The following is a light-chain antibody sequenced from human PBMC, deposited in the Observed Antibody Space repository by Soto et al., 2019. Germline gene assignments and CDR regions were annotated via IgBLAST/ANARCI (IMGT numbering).Light chain of an antibody. CDR2: EVS. CDR3: SSYTSYSTYV. CDR1: SSDVGGYNY. J-gene: IGLJ1*01. V-gene: IGLV2-14*01. Sequence: QSVLTQPRSVSGSPGQSVTISCTGTSSDVGGYNYVSWYQQHPGKAPKLMIYEVSNRPSGVSNRFSGSKSGNTASLTISGLQAEDEADYYCSSYTSYSTYVFGTGTQLTVL.